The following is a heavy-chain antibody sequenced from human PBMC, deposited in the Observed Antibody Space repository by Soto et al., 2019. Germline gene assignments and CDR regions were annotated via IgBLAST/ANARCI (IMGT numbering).Heavy chain of an antibody. CDR2: ISAYNGNT. D-gene: IGHD1-1*01. Sequence: GASVKVSCKASGYTFSSYGITWVRQAPGQGLEWMGWISAYNGNTNYAQRLQGRVTMTTDTSTTTAYMELRSLRSDDTAVYYCARDPLAPYYWGQGTLVTVSS. J-gene: IGHJ4*02. CDR1: GYTFSSYG. CDR3: ARDPLAPYY. V-gene: IGHV1-18*01.